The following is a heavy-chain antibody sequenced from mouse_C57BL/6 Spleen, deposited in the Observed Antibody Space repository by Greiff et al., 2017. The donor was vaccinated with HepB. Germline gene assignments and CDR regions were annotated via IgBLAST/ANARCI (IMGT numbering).Heavy chain of an antibody. J-gene: IGHJ2*01. D-gene: IGHD1-1*01. CDR1: GYTFTSDT. V-gene: IGHV1-4*01. CDR3: ASGNTVVATIDY. CDR2: INTSSGYT. Sequence: QVQLQQSGAELARPGASVKMSCKASGYTFTSDTMHWVKRRPGQGLEWIGYINTSSGYTKYIQKFKDKATVTADKSSSTAYIQLSSLTSEDSAVYYCASGNTVVATIDYWGEGTTLTVSS.